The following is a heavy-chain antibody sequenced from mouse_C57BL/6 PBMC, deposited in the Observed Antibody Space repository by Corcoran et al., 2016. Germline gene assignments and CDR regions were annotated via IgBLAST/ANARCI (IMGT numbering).Heavy chain of an antibody. CDR1: GYTFTDYY. CDR2: INPNNGGT. V-gene: IGHV1-26*01. J-gene: IGHJ4*01. Sequence: EVQLQQSGPELVKPGASVKISCKASGYTFTDYYMNWVKQSHGKSLEWIGDINPNNGGTSYNQKFKGKATLTVDKSSSTAYMELRSLTSEDSAVDYCARSLTTVVGAMDYWGQGTSVTVSS. D-gene: IGHD1-1*01. CDR3: ARSLTTVVGAMDY.